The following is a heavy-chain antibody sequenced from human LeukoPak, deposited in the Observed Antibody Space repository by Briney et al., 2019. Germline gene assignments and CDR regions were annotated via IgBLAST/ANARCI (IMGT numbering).Heavy chain of an antibody. CDR2: IYYSGNT. D-gene: IGHD3-3*01. Sequence: SETLSLTCTVSGVSISNYYRTWVRQPPGKGLEYIAYIYYSGNTNHNPALKRRVTITVDTTKNQFSLKLSCVTAAETAVYCCAGGGNFGFLEFDYWGQETLVTVYS. CDR1: GVSISNYY. CDR3: AGGGNFGFLEFDY. V-gene: IGHV4-59*01. J-gene: IGHJ4*02.